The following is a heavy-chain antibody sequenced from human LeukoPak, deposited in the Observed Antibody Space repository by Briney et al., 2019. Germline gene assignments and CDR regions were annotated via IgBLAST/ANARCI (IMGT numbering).Heavy chain of an antibody. Sequence: SGTLSLTCTVSGDSINSLDLWSWIRQPPGKGLEWIGYIYYSGSTYYNPSLKSRVTISVDTSKNQFSLKLSSVTAADTAVYYCARDRSSWLLSVYGMDVWGQGTTVTVSS. CDR3: ARDRSSWLLSVYGMDV. J-gene: IGHJ6*02. CDR1: GDSINSLDL. V-gene: IGHV4-30-4*01. CDR2: IYYSGST. D-gene: IGHD3-9*01.